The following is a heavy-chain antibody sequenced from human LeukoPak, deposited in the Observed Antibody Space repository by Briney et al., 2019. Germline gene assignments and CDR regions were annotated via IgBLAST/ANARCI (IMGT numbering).Heavy chain of an antibody. CDR2: IIPILGIA. V-gene: IGHV1-69*04. J-gene: IGHJ4*02. D-gene: IGHD5-24*01. Sequence: SVKVSCKASGGTFSSYTISWVRQAPGQGLEWMERIIPILGIANYAQKFQGRVTITADKSTSTAYMELSSLRSEDTAVYYCAREVRDGYNYYFDYWGQGTLVTVSS. CDR1: GGTFSSYT. CDR3: AREVRDGYNYYFDY.